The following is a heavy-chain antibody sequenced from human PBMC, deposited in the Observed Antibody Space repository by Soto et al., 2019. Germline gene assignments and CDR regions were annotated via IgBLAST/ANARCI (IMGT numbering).Heavy chain of an antibody. CDR1: GGSISSYY. J-gene: IGHJ4*02. Sequence: SETLSLTCTVSGGSISSYYWSWIRQPPGKGLEWIGYIYYSGSTNYNPSLKSRVTISVDTSKNQFSLKLSSVTAADTAVYYCARHQGYYGSGSYYNDYWGQGTLVTVSS. D-gene: IGHD3-10*01. CDR3: ARHQGYYGSGSYYNDY. V-gene: IGHV4-59*08. CDR2: IYYSGST.